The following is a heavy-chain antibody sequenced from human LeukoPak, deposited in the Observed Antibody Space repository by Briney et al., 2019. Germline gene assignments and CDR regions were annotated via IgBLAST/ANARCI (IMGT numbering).Heavy chain of an antibody. D-gene: IGHD3-22*01. CDR1: GFTFSSYA. CDR2: ISGSGGST. V-gene: IGHV3-23*01. J-gene: IGHJ1*01. CDR3: AKDTPDYYDSTEGYFQH. Sequence: GGSLRLSCAASGFTFSSYAMSWVRQAPGKGLEWVSAISGSGGSTYYADSVKGRFTISRDNSKNTLYLQMNSLRAEDTAVYYCAKDTPDYYDSTEGYFQHWGQGTLVTVSS.